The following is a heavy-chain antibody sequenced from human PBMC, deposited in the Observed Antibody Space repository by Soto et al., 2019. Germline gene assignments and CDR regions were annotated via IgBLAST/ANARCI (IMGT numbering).Heavy chain of an antibody. Sequence: ASVKVSCKASGYTFTGYFMHWVRQAPGQGLEWMGWINPYSGGADYAQSFQGRVTMTRDTSISTVYMELSRLRFDDTAVYYCARVIRGAYYNSPLDTWGQGTVVTV. CDR2: INPYSGGA. J-gene: IGHJ5*02. CDR1: GYTFTGYF. D-gene: IGHD3-10*01. V-gene: IGHV1-2*02. CDR3: ARVIRGAYYNSPLDT.